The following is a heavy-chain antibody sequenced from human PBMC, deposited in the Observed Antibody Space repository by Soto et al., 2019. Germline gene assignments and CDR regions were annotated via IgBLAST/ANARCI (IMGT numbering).Heavy chain of an antibody. CDR1: GYTFTNYG. CDR3: AGGYNRSGRPLGL. D-gene: IGHD3-22*01. Sequence: ASVKVSCKASGYTFTNYGITWVRQAPGRGLEWMGWSSTYNSNTNYAQMFRGRVTMTTDRGTSTGYIELWRLTSQATAVSLWAGGYNRSGRPLGLCGQGTLVA. CDR2: SSTYNSNT. V-gene: IGHV1-18*04. J-gene: IGHJ4*02.